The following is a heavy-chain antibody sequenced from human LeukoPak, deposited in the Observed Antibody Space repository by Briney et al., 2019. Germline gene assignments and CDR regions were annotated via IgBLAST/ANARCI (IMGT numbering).Heavy chain of an antibody. CDR3: AREFPLDSSSNYYYYGMDV. V-gene: IGHV1-2*02. D-gene: IGHD6-6*01. CDR2: INPNSGGT. J-gene: IGHJ6*02. CDR1: GYTFTGYY. Sequence: ASVKVSCKASGYTFTGYYMHWVRQAPGQGLEWMGWINPNSGGTNYAQKFQGRVTMTWDTSISTAYMELSRLRSDDTAVYYRAREFPLDSSSNYYYYGMDVWGQGTTVTVSS.